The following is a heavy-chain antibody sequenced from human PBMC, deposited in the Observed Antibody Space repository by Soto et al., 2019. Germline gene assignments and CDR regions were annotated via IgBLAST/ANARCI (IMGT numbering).Heavy chain of an antibody. CDR3: AGNTHPGLDV. V-gene: IGHV3-74*01. CDR1: GFTLRSFW. Sequence: GGSLRLSCIVSGFTLRSFWIHWVRQGPGKGLTWVARVNPDGSRTTYEDSVKGRFTISRDNAENTLFLEMSSLRVEDTGVYHCAGNTHPGLDVGGQGTRSQSA. J-gene: IGHJ6*02. CDR2: VNPDGSRT. D-gene: IGHD5-18*01.